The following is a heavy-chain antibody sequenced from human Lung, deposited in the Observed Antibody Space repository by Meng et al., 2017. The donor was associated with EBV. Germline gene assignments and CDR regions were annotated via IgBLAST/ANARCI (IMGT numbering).Heavy chain of an antibody. D-gene: IGHD6-19*01. CDR2: ISCYNGDT. CDR3: ARDPSNTSGRYAYFDY. CDR1: CYTFTHHG. Sequence: QLRLVQSGVGGKKPGASGGVSCKASCYTFTHHGISWIRQAPGQGLEWMGWISCYNGDTNYAQKLQGRVTMTTDTSTNTAYMDLRGLRSDDTAVYYCARDPSNTSGRYAYFDYWGQGTLVTVSS. V-gene: IGHV1-18*01. J-gene: IGHJ4*02.